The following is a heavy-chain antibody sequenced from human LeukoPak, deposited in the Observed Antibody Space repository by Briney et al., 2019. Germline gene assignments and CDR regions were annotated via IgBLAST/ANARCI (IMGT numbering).Heavy chain of an antibody. D-gene: IGHD2-21*02. CDR2: MHPTGVS. Sequence: SETLSLTCSVSGYSISIGFHWGWIRQSPGKGLEWLGTMHPTGVSYYHPSLKSRVTVSLDTSKNQFSLKLRSVTAAATAVYYCARIKCGGDCRGYYYYYHMDVWGKGTTVTISS. J-gene: IGHJ6*03. V-gene: IGHV4-38-2*02. CDR1: GYSISIGFH. CDR3: ARIKCGGDCRGYYYYYHMDV.